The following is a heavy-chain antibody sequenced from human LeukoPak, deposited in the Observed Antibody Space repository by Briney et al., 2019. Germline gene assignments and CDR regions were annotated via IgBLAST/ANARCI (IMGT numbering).Heavy chain of an antibody. CDR2: IRYDGSNK. J-gene: IGHJ4*02. D-gene: IGHD3-10*01. CDR3: AKDPGYYYGSGSYRDY. V-gene: IGHV3-30*02. CDR1: GFTFSSYG. Sequence: PGGSLRLSCAASGFTFSSYGMHWVRQAPGKGLEWVAFIRYDGSNKYYADSVKGRFTISRDNSKNTLYLQMNSLRAEDTAVYHCAKDPGYYYGSGSYRDYWGQGTLVTVSS.